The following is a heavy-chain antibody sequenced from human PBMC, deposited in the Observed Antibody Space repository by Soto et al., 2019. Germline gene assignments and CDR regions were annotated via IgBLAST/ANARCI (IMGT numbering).Heavy chain of an antibody. J-gene: IGHJ4*02. V-gene: IGHV1-24*01. Sequence: ASVKVSCKVSGYTLTELSMHWVRQAPGKGLEWMGGFDPEDGETIYAQKFQGRVTMTEDTSTDTAYMELSSLRSEDTAVYYCATTNVDTAMVARDFDYWGQGTLVTVSS. CDR1: GYTLTELS. D-gene: IGHD5-18*01. CDR2: FDPEDGET. CDR3: ATTNVDTAMVARDFDY.